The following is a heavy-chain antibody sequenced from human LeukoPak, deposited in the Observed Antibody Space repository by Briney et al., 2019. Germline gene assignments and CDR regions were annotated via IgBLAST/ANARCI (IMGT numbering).Heavy chain of an antibody. V-gene: IGHV3-21*01. CDR1: GFTFSSYS. CDR2: ISSSSSYI. CDR3: ARPHDYGDYVGSY. Sequence: GGSLRLSCAASGFTFSSYSMNWVRQAPGKGLEWVSSISSSSSYIYYADSVKGRFTISRDNAKNSLYLQMNSLRAEDTAVYYCARPHDYGDYVGSYWGQGTLVTVSS. D-gene: IGHD4-17*01. J-gene: IGHJ4*02.